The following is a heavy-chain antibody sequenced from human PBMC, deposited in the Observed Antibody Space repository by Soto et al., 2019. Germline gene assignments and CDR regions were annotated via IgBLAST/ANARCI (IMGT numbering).Heavy chain of an antibody. V-gene: IGHV4-34*01. D-gene: IGHD3-10*01. CDR1: GGSFSGHY. CDR2: INHCGGT. Sequence: SETLSLTCAVYGGSFSGHYWSWIRQPPGKGLEWIGEINHCGGTNYSPSLKSRVTMSVASSKSQFSLNLTSVTAADSAIYYCARARSDSAGSSLGRRLDVWGQGTTVTVSS. J-gene: IGHJ6*02. CDR3: ARARSDSAGSSLGRRLDV.